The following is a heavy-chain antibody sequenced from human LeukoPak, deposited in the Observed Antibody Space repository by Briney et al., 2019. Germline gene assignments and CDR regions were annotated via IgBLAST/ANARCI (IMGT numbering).Heavy chain of an antibody. V-gene: IGHV1-69*13. J-gene: IGHJ5*02. CDR2: IIPIFGTA. Sequence: GASVKVSCKASGGTFSSYAISWVRQAPGQGLEWMGGIIPIFGTANYAQKFQGRVTITADESTSTAYMELSSLRSEDTAVYYCARESLYSSGWYSFNWFDPWGQGTLVTVS. CDR1: GGTFSSYA. D-gene: IGHD6-19*01. CDR3: ARESLYSSGWYSFNWFDP.